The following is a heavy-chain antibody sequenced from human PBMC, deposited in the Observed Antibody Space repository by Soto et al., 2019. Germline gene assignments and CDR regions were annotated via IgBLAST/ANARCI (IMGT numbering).Heavy chain of an antibody. D-gene: IGHD4-17*01. CDR1: GGSISSSSYY. J-gene: IGHJ4*02. Sequence: QLQLQESGPGLVKPSETLSLTCTVSGGSISSSSYYWGWIRQPPGKGLEWIGSIYYSGSTYYTPSLKSRVTISVDTSKNQFSLKLSSVTAADTAVYYCARQNGDYYFDYWGQGTLVTVSS. V-gene: IGHV4-39*01. CDR3: ARQNGDYYFDY. CDR2: IYYSGST.